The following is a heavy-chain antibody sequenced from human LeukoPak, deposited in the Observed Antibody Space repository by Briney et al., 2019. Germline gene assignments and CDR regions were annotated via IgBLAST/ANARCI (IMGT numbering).Heavy chain of an antibody. V-gene: IGHV3-23*01. CDR3: AKDQRSGYEWDYYFDY. J-gene: IGHJ4*02. D-gene: IGHD5-12*01. CDR2: ISGSGDST. CDR1: GFTFSSYA. Sequence: GGSLRLSCAASGFTFSSYAMSWVREAPGKGLEWVSAISGSGDSTYYADSVKGRFTISRDNSKNTLYLQMNSLRAEDTAVYYCAKDQRSGYEWDYYFDYWGQGTLVTVSS.